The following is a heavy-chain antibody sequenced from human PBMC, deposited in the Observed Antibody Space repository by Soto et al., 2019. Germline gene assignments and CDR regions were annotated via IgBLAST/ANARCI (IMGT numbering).Heavy chain of an antibody. D-gene: IGHD1-20*01. Sequence: PGGSLRLSCAASGFTFSSYWMSWVRQAPGKGLEWVANIKQDGSEKYYVDSVKGRFTISRDNAKNSLYLQMNSLRAEYTAVYYCVKNRMAYNSVWDPFDIWGQGTMVTVSS. V-gene: IGHV3-7*01. J-gene: IGHJ3*02. CDR3: VKNRMAYNSVWDPFDI. CDR1: GFTFSSYW. CDR2: IKQDGSEK.